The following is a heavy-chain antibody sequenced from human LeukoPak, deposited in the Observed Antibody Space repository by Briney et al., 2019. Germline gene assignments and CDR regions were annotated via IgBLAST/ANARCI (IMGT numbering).Heavy chain of an antibody. Sequence: GRSLRLSCAASGFTFSSYGMHWVRQAPGKGLEWVSFMSYDGSYKYYADSVKGRFTISRDTSKNTLYLQMNSLRAEDTAVYYCTKDSSGAIDYWGQGTLVTVSS. D-gene: IGHD6-25*01. CDR3: TKDSSGAIDY. CDR2: MSYDGSYK. CDR1: GFTFSSYG. V-gene: IGHV3-30*18. J-gene: IGHJ4*02.